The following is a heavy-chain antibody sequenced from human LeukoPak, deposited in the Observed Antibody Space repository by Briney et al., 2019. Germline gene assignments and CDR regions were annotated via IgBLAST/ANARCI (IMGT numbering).Heavy chain of an antibody. CDR1: GFTFSNYA. V-gene: IGHV3-48*03. CDR3: ARVVRVSYQLLDAFGI. D-gene: IGHD2-2*01. J-gene: IGHJ3*02. Sequence: GGSLRLSCAASGFTFSNYAMNWVRQAPGKGLEWVSYISSSGSTIYYTDSVKGRFTISRDNAKNSLYLQMNSLRAEDTAVYYCARVVRVSYQLLDAFGIWGQGTMVTVSS. CDR2: ISSSGSTI.